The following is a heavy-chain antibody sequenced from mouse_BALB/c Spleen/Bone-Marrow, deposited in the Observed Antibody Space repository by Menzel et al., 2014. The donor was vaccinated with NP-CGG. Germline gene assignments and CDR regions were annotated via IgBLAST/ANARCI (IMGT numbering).Heavy chain of an antibody. CDR1: GFTFSSYG. J-gene: IGHJ2*01. D-gene: IGHD1-1*01. V-gene: IGHV5-6-3*01. Sequence: DVKLVESGGGLVQPGGSLKLSCAASGFTFSSYGMSWVRQTPDKRLELVAIINSNGGSTYYPDSVKGRFTISRDNAKNTLYLQMSSLKSEDTAMYYCARGYYYGYVDYWGQGTTLTVSS. CDR3: ARGYYYGYVDY. CDR2: INSNGGST.